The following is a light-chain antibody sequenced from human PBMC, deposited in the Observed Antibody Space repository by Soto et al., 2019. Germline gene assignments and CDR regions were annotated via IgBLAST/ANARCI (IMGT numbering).Light chain of an antibody. Sequence: EIVLTQSPGTLSLSPGGRATLSCRASQSVSSSYLAWYQQKPGQAPRLLIYGVSSRATGIPARFSGSGSGTEFTLTISSLQSEDCAIYYCQQYHTWPITFGGGTKVDIK. CDR1: QSVSSSY. V-gene: IGKV3-20*01. CDR2: GVS. CDR3: QQYHTWPIT. J-gene: IGKJ4*01.